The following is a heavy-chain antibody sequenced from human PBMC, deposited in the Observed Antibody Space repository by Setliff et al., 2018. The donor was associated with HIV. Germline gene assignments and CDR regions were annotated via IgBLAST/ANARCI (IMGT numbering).Heavy chain of an antibody. J-gene: IGHJ4*02. CDR2: ISSSGTTI. CDR1: GFSFSSFG. Sequence: PGGSLRLSCAASGFSFSSFGMNWVRQAPGKGLEWLSYISSSGTTIRYADSVKGRFTISRDNAQKSLYLQMSSLRTEDTATYYCARDGLEGDMASRQRTYAFGYWGQGTLVTVSS. D-gene: IGHD2-15*01. CDR3: ARDGLEGDMASRQRTYAFGY. V-gene: IGHV3-48*01.